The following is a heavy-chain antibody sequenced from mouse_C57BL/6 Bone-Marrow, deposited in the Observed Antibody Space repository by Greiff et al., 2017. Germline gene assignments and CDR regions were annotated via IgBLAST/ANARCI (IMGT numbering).Heavy chain of an antibody. V-gene: IGHV1-55*01. CDR2: IYPGSGST. CDR1: GYTFTSYW. J-gene: IGHJ4*01. Sequence: QVQLQQPGAELVKPGASVKMSCKASGYTFTSYWITWVKQRPGQGLEWIGDIYPGSGSTNYNEKFKSKATLTVDTSSSTAYMQLSSLTSEDSAVYCCARKYYDLYYAMDYWGQGTSVTVSS. D-gene: IGHD2-4*01. CDR3: ARKYYDLYYAMDY.